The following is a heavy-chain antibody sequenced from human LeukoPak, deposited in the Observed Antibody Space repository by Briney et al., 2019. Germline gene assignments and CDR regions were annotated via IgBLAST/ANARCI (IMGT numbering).Heavy chain of an antibody. Sequence: GGSLRLSCAASGFTFDVYDMTWVRQAPGKGLEWVSGINWNGDVTGYAASVKGRFTISRDNAKNSLYLQMNSLTAEDTALYFCARVRIVDTAIRFFDLWGLGTLVTVSS. D-gene: IGHD5-18*01. V-gene: IGHV3-20*04. CDR1: GFTFDVYD. CDR2: INWNGDVT. CDR3: ARVRIVDTAIRFFDL. J-gene: IGHJ4*02.